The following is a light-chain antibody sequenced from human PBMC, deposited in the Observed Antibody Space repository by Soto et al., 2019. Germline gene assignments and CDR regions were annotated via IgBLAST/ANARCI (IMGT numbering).Light chain of an antibody. CDR2: AAS. V-gene: IGKV1-39*01. Sequence: DIQMTQSPSSLSASVGDRVTITCRASQGISTYLNWYQQKPGKAPKLLIYAASSLQSGVPSRFSGSGSETDFTLTISSLQPGDFATYSCQQSYSTTWTFGQGTRLEIK. CDR3: QQSYSTTWT. J-gene: IGKJ5*01. CDR1: QGISTY.